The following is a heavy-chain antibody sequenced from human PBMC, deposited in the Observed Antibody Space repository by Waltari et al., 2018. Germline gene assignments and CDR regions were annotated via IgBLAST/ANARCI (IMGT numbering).Heavy chain of an antibody. CDR2: IYYSGST. Sequence: QVQLQESGPGLVKPSQTLSLTCTVSGGSISSGDYYWSWIRQPPGKGLEWIGYIYYSGSTYYNPSLKSRVTISVDTSKNQFSLKLSSVTAADTAVYYCARGAGGYCSSTSCLGYYYYYMDVWGKGTTVTISS. CDR1: GGSISSGDYY. D-gene: IGHD2-2*01. CDR3: ARGAGGYCSSTSCLGYYYYYMDV. J-gene: IGHJ6*03. V-gene: IGHV4-30-4*08.